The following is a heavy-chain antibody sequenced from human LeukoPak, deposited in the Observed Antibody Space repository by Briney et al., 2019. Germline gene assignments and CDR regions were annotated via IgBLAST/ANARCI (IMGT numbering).Heavy chain of an antibody. CDR3: ARDGEAITGTTAGFDP. D-gene: IGHD1-7*01. V-gene: IGHV4-30-2*01. J-gene: IGHJ5*02. CDR2: IYHSGST. Sequence: PSQTLSLTCTVSGGSISSGGYYWSWIRQPPGKGLEWIGYIYHSGSTYYNPSLKSRVTISVDRSKNQFSLKLSSVTAADTAVYYCARDGEAITGTTAGFDPWGQGTLVTVSS. CDR1: GGSISSGGYY.